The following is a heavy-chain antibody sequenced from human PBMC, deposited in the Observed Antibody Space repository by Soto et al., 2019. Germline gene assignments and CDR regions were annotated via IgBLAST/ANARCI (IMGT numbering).Heavy chain of an antibody. J-gene: IGHJ6*03. V-gene: IGHV4-34*01. CDR3: ARGLILWFGELSRRGGYYYYMDV. Sequence: QVQLQQWGAGLLKPSETLSLTCAVYGGSFSGYQWSWIRQTPGKGLEWIGEINDSGNINYNPSLKSRVTIFLDTPKKQISLKLISVTAAATAVYYCARGLILWFGELSRRGGYYYYMDVWGKWTTVIVSS. CDR2: INDSGNI. CDR1: GGSFSGYQ. D-gene: IGHD3-10*01.